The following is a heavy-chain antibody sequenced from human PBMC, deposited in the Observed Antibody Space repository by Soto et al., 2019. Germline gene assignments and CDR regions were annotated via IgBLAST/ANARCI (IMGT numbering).Heavy chain of an antibody. J-gene: IGHJ4*02. Sequence: ASVEVSCKASGYTFTIDGISWVRQAPKQGLDWMGWISAYNCNTNYAQKLQGRVTMTTDTSTSTAYMEVRRLSSDDTAVYSCARVPLRSYYYASSGYYYDYWGQGPLVTVSS. CDR1: GYTFTIDG. V-gene: IGHV1-18*04. CDR3: ARVPLRSYYYASSGYYYDY. CDR2: ISAYNCNT. D-gene: IGHD3-22*01.